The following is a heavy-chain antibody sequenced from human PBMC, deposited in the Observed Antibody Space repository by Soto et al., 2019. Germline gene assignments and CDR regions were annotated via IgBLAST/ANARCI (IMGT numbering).Heavy chain of an antibody. J-gene: IGHJ6*02. Sequence: GASVKVSCKASGYTFISYDINWVRQATGQGLEWMGWMNPNSGNTGYAQKFQGRVTMTRNTSISTAYMEQSSLRSEDTAVYYFARGCYDFWSGSFYYYYYGMDVWGQGTTVTVSS. CDR2: MNPNSGNT. V-gene: IGHV1-8*01. CDR1: GYTFISYD. CDR3: ARGCYDFWSGSFYYYYYGMDV. D-gene: IGHD3-3*01.